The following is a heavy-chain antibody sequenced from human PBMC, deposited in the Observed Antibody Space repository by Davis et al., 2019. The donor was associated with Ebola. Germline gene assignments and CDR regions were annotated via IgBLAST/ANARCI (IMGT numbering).Heavy chain of an antibody. CDR1: GGSISSYY. V-gene: IGHV4-59*01. J-gene: IGHJ4*02. CDR2: IYYSGST. CDR3: ARDSVDSSGYYYGYFAH. Sequence: MPSETLSLTCTVSGGSISSYYWSWIRQPPGKGLEWIGYIYYSGSTYYNPSLTSRVTISVDTSKNQFSLRLTSVTAADTAVYYCARDSVDSSGYYYGYFAHWGQGALVTVSS. D-gene: IGHD3-22*01.